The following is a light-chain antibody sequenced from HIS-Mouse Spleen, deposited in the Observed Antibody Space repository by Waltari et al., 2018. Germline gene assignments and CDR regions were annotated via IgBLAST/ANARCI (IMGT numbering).Light chain of an antibody. CDR3: FSYAGSYTLV. CDR2: DVS. J-gene: IGLJ2*01. CDR1: SSDVGGYNY. Sequence: QSALTQPRSVSGSPGQSVTISCTGTSSDVGGYNYVSWYQQHPGKAPKLMIYDVSKRPSGVPDRFSCSKSGHTPSLTLFPLPAEVEADYYSFSYAGSYTLVFGGWTKLTVL. V-gene: IGLV2-11*01.